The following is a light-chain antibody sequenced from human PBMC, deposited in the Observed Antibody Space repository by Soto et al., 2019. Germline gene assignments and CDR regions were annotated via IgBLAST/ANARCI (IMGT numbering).Light chain of an antibody. J-gene: IGKJ4*01. CDR3: QQTKSYPST. CDR2: GAS. V-gene: IGKV1-13*02. CDR1: QDISSS. Sequence: AIQLTQSPSSLSASVGDRVTITCRASQDISSSLAWYQQKAGKAPKLLIYGASILQSGVPSGFSGSGFGTDFTLTISSLRAEDFAIYFCQQTKSYPSTFGGGTRVEL.